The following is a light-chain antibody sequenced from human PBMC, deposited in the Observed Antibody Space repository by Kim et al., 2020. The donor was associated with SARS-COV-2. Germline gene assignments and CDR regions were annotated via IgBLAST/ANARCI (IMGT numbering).Light chain of an antibody. CDR1: SSDVGGYNY. Sequence: QSALTQPASVSGSPGQSITISCTGTSSDVGGYNYVSWYQQHPGKAPKLMIYEVSNRPSGVSNRFSGSKSGNTASLTISGLQAEDEADYHCSSYTSSSTLYVFGTGTKVTAL. CDR3: SSYTSSSTLYV. CDR2: EVS. V-gene: IGLV2-14*01. J-gene: IGLJ1*01.